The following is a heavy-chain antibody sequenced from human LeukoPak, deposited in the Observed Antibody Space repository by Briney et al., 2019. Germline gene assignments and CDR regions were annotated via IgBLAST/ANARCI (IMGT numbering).Heavy chain of an antibody. J-gene: IGHJ4*02. Sequence: SETLSLTCTVSGGSISSDYWSWIRQPPGKGLEWIGYIYCSGRTYYNPSLKSRITISVDTSKNQFSLKLSSVTAADTAVYYCARGFYSPHYWGQGTPVSVSS. V-gene: IGHV4-59*01. CDR2: IYCSGRT. CDR3: ARGFYSPHY. CDR1: GGSISSDY. D-gene: IGHD4-11*01.